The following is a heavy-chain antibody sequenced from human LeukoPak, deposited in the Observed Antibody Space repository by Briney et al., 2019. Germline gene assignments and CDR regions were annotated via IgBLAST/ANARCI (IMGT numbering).Heavy chain of an antibody. D-gene: IGHD3-3*01. CDR1: GFTFSSYG. J-gene: IGHJ4*02. CDR3: ARAYDFWSGPGGY. CDR2: IKQDGSEK. Sequence: GGSLRLSCAASGFTFSSYGMHWVRQAPGKGLEWVANIKQDGSEKYYVDSVKGRFTISRDNAKNSLYLQMNSLRAEDTAVYYCARAYDFWSGPGGYWGQGTLVTVSS. V-gene: IGHV3-7*01.